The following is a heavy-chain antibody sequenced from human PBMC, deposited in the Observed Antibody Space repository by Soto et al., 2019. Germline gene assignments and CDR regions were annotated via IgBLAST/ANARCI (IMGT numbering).Heavy chain of an antibody. V-gene: IGHV3-23*01. CDR3: AKTSGVGATWYFDY. CDR2: LPEIGTNT. CDR1: GFTFCNYG. Sequence: PGGSLRLSCAASGFTFCNYGMSWVRQAPGKGLEWVSALPEIGTNTYYADYVKGRFTISRDNSKNTLFLQINNLRAGDTAVYYWAKTSGVGATWYFDYWGQGTLVTVSS. J-gene: IGHJ4*02. D-gene: IGHD1-26*01.